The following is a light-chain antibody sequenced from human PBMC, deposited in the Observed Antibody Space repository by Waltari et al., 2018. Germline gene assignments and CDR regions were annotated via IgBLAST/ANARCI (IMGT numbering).Light chain of an antibody. CDR2: HTS. CDR3: QKYDFLPAT. V-gene: IGKV3-20*01. J-gene: IGKJ1*01. CDR1: QGVGKY. Sequence: EIVLTQSPGPLSLSPGERATLSCRASQGVGKYLAWYQQIPGQAPRLLLDHTSIRATGIPDRFSGSGYGTDFSLTISRLEPEDFAVYYCQKYDFLPATFGQGTTVEIK.